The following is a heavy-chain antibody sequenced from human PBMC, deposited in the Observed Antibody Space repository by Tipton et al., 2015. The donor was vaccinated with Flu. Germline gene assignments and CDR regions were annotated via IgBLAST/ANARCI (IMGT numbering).Heavy chain of an antibody. CDR1: GFTVSSNY. V-gene: IGHV3-53*01. CDR3: ASVTYYYDSSGYFYGMDV. D-gene: IGHD3-22*01. Sequence: VQLVQSGGGLIQPGGSLRLSCAASGFTVSSNYMSWVRQAPGKGLEWVSVIYSGGSTYYADSVKGRFTISRDNSKNTLYLQINSLRAEDTAVYYCASVTYYYDSSGYFYGMDVGGQGTTVTVSS. J-gene: IGHJ6*02. CDR2: IYSGGST.